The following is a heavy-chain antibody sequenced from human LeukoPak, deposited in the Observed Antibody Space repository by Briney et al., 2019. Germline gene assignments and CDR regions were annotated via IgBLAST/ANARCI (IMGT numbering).Heavy chain of an antibody. CDR3: AKDTSIGKYCTNGVCSPFDY. V-gene: IGHV3-23*01. Sequence: GGSLRLSCAGSGFTFSNYAMSWVRPAPGQGLEWVSVISDSGDYTSYADSVRGRFTISRDNSRNTLYLQMISLRPEDTAVYYCAKDTSIGKYCTNGVCSPFDYWGQGTLVTVSS. CDR2: ISDSGDYT. CDR1: GFTFSNYA. D-gene: IGHD2-8*01. J-gene: IGHJ4*02.